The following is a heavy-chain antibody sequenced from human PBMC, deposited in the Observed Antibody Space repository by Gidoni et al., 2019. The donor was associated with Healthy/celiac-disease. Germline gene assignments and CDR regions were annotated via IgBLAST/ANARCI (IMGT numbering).Heavy chain of an antibody. D-gene: IGHD6-6*01. J-gene: IGHJ5*02. CDR1: GGSFSGYY. V-gene: IGHV4-34*01. CDR3: ARGWTYSSSSGVGWFDP. CDR2: INHSGST. Sequence: QVQLQQWGAGLLKPSETLSLTCAVYGGSFSGYYWSWIRQPPGKGLEWIGEINHSGSTNYNPSLKSRVTISVDTSKNQFSLKLSSVTAADTAVYYCARGWTYSSSSGVGWFDPWGQGTLVTVSS.